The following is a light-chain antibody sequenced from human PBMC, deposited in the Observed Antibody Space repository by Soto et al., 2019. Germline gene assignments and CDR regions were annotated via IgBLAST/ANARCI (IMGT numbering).Light chain of an antibody. Sequence: EIVLTQSPATLSMSPGERATLSCRASQTISSGYLAWHQQIPGQAPRLLIYAASSRAAGIPDRFSGSESGTDFTLTISRLEPEDFAVYYCHQYGSSPYTFGQGTKLEI. CDR3: HQYGSSPYT. CDR1: QTISSGY. J-gene: IGKJ2*01. V-gene: IGKV3-20*01. CDR2: AAS.